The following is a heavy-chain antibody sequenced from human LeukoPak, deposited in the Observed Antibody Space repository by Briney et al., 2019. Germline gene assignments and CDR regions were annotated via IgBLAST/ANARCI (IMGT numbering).Heavy chain of an antibody. Sequence: GRSLRLSCAASGFTFSSYGMHWVRQAPGKGLEWVAVIWYDGSNKYYADSVKGRFTISRDNSKNTLYLQMSSLRAEDTAVYYCARGTYYYDSSGYFFVDYWGQGTLVTVSS. J-gene: IGHJ4*02. D-gene: IGHD3-22*01. CDR2: IWYDGSNK. CDR1: GFTFSSYG. CDR3: ARGTYYYDSSGYFFVDY. V-gene: IGHV3-33*01.